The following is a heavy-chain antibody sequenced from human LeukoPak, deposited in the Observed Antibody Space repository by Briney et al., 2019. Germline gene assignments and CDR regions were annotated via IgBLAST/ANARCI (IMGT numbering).Heavy chain of an antibody. CDR2: IYNSGST. J-gene: IGHJ3*01. CDR1: GGSISSHY. Sequence: SETLSLTCTVSGGSISSHYWSWIRQPPGKGLEWIGYIYNSGSTNYIPSLKSRVTISLDTSKNQFSLHLTSVTAADTAVYFCARDDYGVFDAFDVWGQGTVVTVSS. V-gene: IGHV4-59*08. D-gene: IGHD3-16*01. CDR3: ARDDYGVFDAFDV.